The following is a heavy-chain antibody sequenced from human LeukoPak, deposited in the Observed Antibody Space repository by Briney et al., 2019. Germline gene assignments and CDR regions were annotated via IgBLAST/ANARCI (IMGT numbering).Heavy chain of an antibody. CDR1: GGTFSSYG. J-gene: IGHJ6*04. Sequence: GASVKVSYKASGGTFSSYGISWVRQAPGQGLEWMGGIIPIFGRANYAQKFQGRVTITADESTSTAYMELSSLRSEDTAVYYCAISTDIVVVPAATDYYYYYGMDVWGKGTTVTVSS. V-gene: IGHV1-69*13. CDR3: AISTDIVVVPAATDYYYYYGMDV. D-gene: IGHD2-2*01. CDR2: IIPIFGRA.